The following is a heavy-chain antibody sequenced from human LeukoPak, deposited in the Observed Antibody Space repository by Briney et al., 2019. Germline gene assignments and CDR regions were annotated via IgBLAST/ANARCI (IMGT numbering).Heavy chain of an antibody. V-gene: IGHV1-8*01. J-gene: IGHJ4*02. D-gene: IGHD6-19*01. Sequence: ASVKVSCKTSGYPLTSYDIHWVRQAAGHGLEWMSWMTPNSEKRAYAQKFQGRVTMTTNTSIDTAYMELSSLTFDDTAIYYCARGRGWGILDSWGQGHLVTVSS. CDR2: MTPNSEKR. CDR3: ARGRGWGILDS. CDR1: GYPLTSYD.